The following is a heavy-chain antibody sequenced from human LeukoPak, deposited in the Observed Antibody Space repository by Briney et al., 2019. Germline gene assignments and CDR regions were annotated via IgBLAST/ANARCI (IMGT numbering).Heavy chain of an antibody. D-gene: IGHD5-12*01. CDR3: ARGRGWLPPG. J-gene: IGHJ4*02. Sequence: SSETLSLTCSVSXGSISSGIYYLNWIRQPPGKGVEWIGQIYDSGSTNYNPSLRSRVTISVDTSKNQISLKLRSVTAADTAVYYCARGRGWLPPGWGLGTLVTVSS. CDR1: XGSISSGIYY. V-gene: IGHV4-61*01. CDR2: IYDSGST.